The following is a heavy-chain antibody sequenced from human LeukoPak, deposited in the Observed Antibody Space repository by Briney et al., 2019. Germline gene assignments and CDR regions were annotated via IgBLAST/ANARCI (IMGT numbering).Heavy chain of an antibody. Sequence: ASVKVSCKASGYTFTSYGISWVRQAPGQGLEWMGWISAYNGNTNYAQKFQGRVTITADKSTSTAYMELSSLRSEDTAVYYCARGAAAGPFDPWGQGTLVTVSS. D-gene: IGHD6-13*01. V-gene: IGHV1-18*01. CDR1: GYTFTSYG. CDR3: ARGAAAGPFDP. J-gene: IGHJ5*02. CDR2: ISAYNGNT.